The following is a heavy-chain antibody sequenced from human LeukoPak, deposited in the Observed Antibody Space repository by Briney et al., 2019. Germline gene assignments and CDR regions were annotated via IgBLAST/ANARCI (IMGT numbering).Heavy chain of an antibody. Sequence: GGSLRLSCASSGFTFSNYWMNWVRQAPGKGLVWVSRINSDGSSTSYADSVKGRFTISRDNAKNTLYLQMNSLRAEDTAVYYCARRGAVTYAFDIWGQGTMVTVSS. CDR1: GFTFSNYW. CDR2: INSDGSST. J-gene: IGHJ3*02. D-gene: IGHD4-17*01. CDR3: ARRGAVTYAFDI. V-gene: IGHV3-74*01.